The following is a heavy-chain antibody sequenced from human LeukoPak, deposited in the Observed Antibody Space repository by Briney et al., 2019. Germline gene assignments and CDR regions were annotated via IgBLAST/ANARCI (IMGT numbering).Heavy chain of an antibody. CDR1: GGSISSGSYY. J-gene: IGHJ5*02. Sequence: PSETLSLTCTVSGGSISSGSYYWSWIRQPAGKGLEWIGRIYTSGSINYNPSLKSRVTISVDTSKNQFSLKLSSVTAADTPVYYCARDGPEYYDILTGYSPVWFDPWGQGTLVTVSS. D-gene: IGHD3-9*01. CDR3: ARDGPEYYDILTGYSPVWFDP. V-gene: IGHV4-61*02. CDR2: IYTSGSI.